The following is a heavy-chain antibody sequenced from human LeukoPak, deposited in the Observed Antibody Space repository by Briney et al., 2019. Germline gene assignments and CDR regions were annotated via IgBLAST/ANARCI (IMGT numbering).Heavy chain of an antibody. V-gene: IGHV4-34*01. D-gene: IGHD3-22*01. CDR2: INHSGST. Sequence: SETLSLTCAVYGGSFSGYYWSWIRQPPGKGLEWIGEINHSGSTNYNPSLKSRVTISVDTSKNQFSLKVRSVTAADTAVYYCARADSDSSDYYWFDPWGQGTLVTVSS. J-gene: IGHJ5*02. CDR1: GGSFSGYY. CDR3: ARADSDSSDYYWFDP.